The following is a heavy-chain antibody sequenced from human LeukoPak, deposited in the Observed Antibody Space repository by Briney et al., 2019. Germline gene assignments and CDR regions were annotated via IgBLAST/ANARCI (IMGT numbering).Heavy chain of an antibody. D-gene: IGHD6-19*01. V-gene: IGHV3-23*01. J-gene: IGHJ4*02. Sequence: GGSLRLSCAASGLTFNTNAIYWVRQAPGRGLEWVSGICGSGGCTYYADSVKGRFTISRDNSKNTVYLQMNSLTADDTAIYYCAKTTVGYSSGRYPGWPADCWGQGTLVTVSS. CDR3: AKTTVGYSSGRYPGWPADC. CDR1: GLTFNTNA. CDR2: ICGSGGCT.